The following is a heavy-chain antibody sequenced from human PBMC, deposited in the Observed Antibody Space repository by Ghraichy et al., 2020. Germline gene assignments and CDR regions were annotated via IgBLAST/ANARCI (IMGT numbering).Heavy chain of an antibody. J-gene: IGHJ4*02. CDR3: AKNLLAGHAGGDH. CDR2: IKEDGSEK. Sequence: LSLTCRASAFSLSSYWMSWVRQVPGKGLEWVANIKEDGSEKHYLDSVRGRFTISRDNAKNSLYLQMNSLRVEDTAVYYCAKNLLAGHAGGDHWGQGTLVTVSS. CDR1: AFSLSSYW. D-gene: IGHD6-19*01. V-gene: IGHV3-7*01.